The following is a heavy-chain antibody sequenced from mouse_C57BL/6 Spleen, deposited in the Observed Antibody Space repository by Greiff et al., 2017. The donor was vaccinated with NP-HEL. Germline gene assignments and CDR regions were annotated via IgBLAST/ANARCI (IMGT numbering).Heavy chain of an antibody. J-gene: IGHJ4*01. CDR2: ISSGSSTI. Sequence: DVQLVESGGGLVKPGGSLKLSCAASGFTFSDYGMHWVRQAPEKGLEWVAYISSGSSTIYYADTVKGRFTISRDNAKNTLFLQMTSLRSEDTAMYYCARGGLRRPHAMDYWGQGTSVTVSS. CDR1: GFTFSDYG. D-gene: IGHD2-4*01. CDR3: ARGGLRRPHAMDY. V-gene: IGHV5-17*01.